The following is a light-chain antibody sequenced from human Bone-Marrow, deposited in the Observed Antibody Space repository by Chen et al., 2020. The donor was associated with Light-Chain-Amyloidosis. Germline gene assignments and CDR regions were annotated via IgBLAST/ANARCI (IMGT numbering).Light chain of an antibody. Sequence: DIVMTQSPDSLAVSLGERATINCKSSESLLYRSNNKNYLGWYQQKPGQSPKLLMYWASTRESGVPDRFSGSGSGTDFTLTISSLQAEDVAVYYCQQYYSTPYTFGQGTKREIQ. CDR3: QQYYSTPYT. CDR1: ESLLYRSNNKNY. V-gene: IGKV4-1*01. J-gene: IGKJ2*01. CDR2: WAS.